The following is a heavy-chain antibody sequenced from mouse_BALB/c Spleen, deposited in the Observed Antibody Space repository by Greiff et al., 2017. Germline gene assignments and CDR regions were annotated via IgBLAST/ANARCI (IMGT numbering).Heavy chain of an antibody. CDR1: GFAFSSYD. D-gene: IGHD1-2*01. V-gene: IGHV5-12-1*01. Sequence: DVKLVESGGGLVKPGGSLKLSCAASGFAFSSYDMSWVRQTPEKRLEWVAYISSGGGSTYYPDTVKGRFTISRDNAKNTLYLQMSSLKSEDTAMYYCARHEAFFTTATWYFDVWGAGTTVTVSS. J-gene: IGHJ1*01. CDR3: ARHEAFFTTATWYFDV. CDR2: ISSGGGST.